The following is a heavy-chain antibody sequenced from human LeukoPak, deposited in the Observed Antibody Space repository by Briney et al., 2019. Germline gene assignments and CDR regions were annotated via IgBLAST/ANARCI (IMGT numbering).Heavy chain of an antibody. CDR1: GDSFSSNSGA. CDR3: ARDRSSSSWDYYYYYYYIDV. CDR2: TYYRSKWYN. V-gene: IGHV6-1*01. J-gene: IGHJ6*03. Sequence: SQTLSLTCAISGDSFSSNSGAWHCLRQSPSRGLEWPRSTYYRSKWYNDDAVSVKSRITINPATSKNQFSLQLNSVTPEDTAVYYCARDRSSSSWDYYYYYYYIDVWGKGTPVTVSS. D-gene: IGHD6-13*01.